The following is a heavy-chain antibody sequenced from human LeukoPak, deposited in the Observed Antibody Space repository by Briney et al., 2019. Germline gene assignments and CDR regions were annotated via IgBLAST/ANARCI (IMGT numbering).Heavy chain of an antibody. CDR2: INHSGRT. V-gene: IGHV4-34*01. Sequence: SETLSLTCAVYGGSFSGYYWSWIRQPPGKGLEWIGEINHSGRTNYNPSLKSRVTITVDTSKNQFSLKLSSVTAADTAVYYCARVVVVVVAAAHYYYYGMDVWGQGTTVTVSS. J-gene: IGHJ6*02. CDR1: GGSFSGYY. D-gene: IGHD2-15*01. CDR3: ARVVVVVVAAAHYYYYGMDV.